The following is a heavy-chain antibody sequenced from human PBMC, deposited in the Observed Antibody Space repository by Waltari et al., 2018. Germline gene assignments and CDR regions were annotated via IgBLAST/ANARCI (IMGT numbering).Heavy chain of an antibody. Sequence: QSTLKESGPTLVKPTQTLTLPCTFSGFSLSNSGVGVGWTRQPPGTALEWLALIYWNDDKRYSPSLKSRLTITKDTSKNQVVLTMTNMDPVDTATYYCAHRPRGSNFWSGYYWSYFDYWGQGTLVTVSS. CDR3: AHRPRGSNFWSGYYWSYFDY. CDR2: IYWNDDK. V-gene: IGHV2-5*01. D-gene: IGHD3-3*01. CDR1: GFSLSNSGVG. J-gene: IGHJ4*02.